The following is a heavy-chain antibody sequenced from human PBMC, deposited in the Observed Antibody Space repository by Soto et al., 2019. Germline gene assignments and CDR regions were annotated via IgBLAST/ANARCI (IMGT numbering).Heavy chain of an antibody. CDR2: INPNSGGT. CDR1: GYTFTGYY. CDR3: AREYIAAAGLDY. Sequence: VASVKVSCKASGYTFTGYYMHWVRQAPGQGFEWMGWINPNSGGTNYAQKFQGRVTMTRDTSISTAYMELSRLRSDDTAVYYCAREYIAAAGLDYWGQGTLVTVSS. V-gene: IGHV1-2*02. D-gene: IGHD6-13*01. J-gene: IGHJ4*02.